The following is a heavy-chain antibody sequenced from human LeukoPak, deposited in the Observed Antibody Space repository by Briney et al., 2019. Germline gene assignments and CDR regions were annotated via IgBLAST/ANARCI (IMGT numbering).Heavy chain of an antibody. V-gene: IGHV4-39*01. CDR2: IYYSGST. Sequence: SETLSLTCTVSGGSISSSSYYWGWIRQPPGKGLEWIGSIYYSGSTYYNPFLKSRVTISVDTSKNQISLRLSSVTAADTAVYYCARQDYYDSSGYQIHNWFDPWGQGTLVTVSS. CDR3: ARQDYYDSSGYQIHNWFDP. J-gene: IGHJ5*02. CDR1: GGSISSSSYY. D-gene: IGHD3-22*01.